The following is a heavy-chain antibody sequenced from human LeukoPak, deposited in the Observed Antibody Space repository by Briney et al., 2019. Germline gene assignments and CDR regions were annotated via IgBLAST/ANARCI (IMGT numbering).Heavy chain of an antibody. CDR1: GDSISNDDYY. Sequence: SETLSLTCSLCGDSISNDDYYWSWIRQHPRKGLEWIGYIYHTGTTYSNASLKSRVTISVDTSKNQFSLKVNSVTAADTAVYYCTRGAYYYDEETQKPGWYFGLWGRGSLVTVSS. V-gene: IGHV4-31*03. CDR3: TRGAYYYDEETQKPGWYFGL. CDR2: IYHTGTT. J-gene: IGHJ2*01. D-gene: IGHD3-22*01.